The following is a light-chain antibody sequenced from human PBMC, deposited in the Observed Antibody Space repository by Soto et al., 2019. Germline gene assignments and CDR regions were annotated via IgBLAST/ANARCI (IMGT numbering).Light chain of an antibody. CDR1: QSVGNN. Sequence: TQSPSTLSVSPGERASLSCGASQSVGNNLAWYRQKPGQAPRLLIYGASNRATGIPDRFSGSGSGTDFTLTISSLEPEDFAIYYCQQRSNWPHTFGGGTKVDI. V-gene: IGKV3-11*01. J-gene: IGKJ4*01. CDR3: QQRSNWPHT. CDR2: GAS.